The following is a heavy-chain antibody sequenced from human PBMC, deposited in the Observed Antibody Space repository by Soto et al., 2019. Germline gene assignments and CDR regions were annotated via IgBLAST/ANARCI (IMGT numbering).Heavy chain of an antibody. V-gene: IGHV1-18*01. CDR1: GYTFTNYG. D-gene: IGHD3-10*01. CDR2: INVYNGNT. Sequence: QVQLVQSGGEVKKPGASVKVSCKASGYTFTNYGISWVRQAPGQGLEWMGWINVYNGNTKYAQKVQGRVTMTTDTSTRTAYMELRCLGSDDTAVYYCARGVGSGSYSYQSNWVEPWGQGTLVTVSS. CDR3: ARGVGSGSYSYQSNWVEP. J-gene: IGHJ5*02.